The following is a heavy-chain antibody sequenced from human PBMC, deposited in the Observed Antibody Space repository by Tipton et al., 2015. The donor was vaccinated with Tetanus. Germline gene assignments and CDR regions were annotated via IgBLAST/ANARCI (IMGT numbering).Heavy chain of an antibody. V-gene: IGHV4-59*13. Sequence: LRLSCTVSGASIGSNNWSRIRNPPGKGLEWIGNINYSGRTNYNPTRKSRVTISVNTSKNQFSLKLSSVPAADTAVYYFARGTGDYWGQGTLVTVSS. CDR2: INYSGRT. J-gene: IGHJ4*02. CDR3: ARGTGDY. D-gene: IGHD1-14*01. CDR1: GASIGSNN.